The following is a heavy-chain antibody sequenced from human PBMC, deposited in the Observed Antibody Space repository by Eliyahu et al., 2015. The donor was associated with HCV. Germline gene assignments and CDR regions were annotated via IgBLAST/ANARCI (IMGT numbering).Heavy chain of an antibody. D-gene: IGHD2-15*01. CDR2: XSXSGST. CDR3: ARDSPDRRYSHFDS. CDR1: GAPVRSHNYX. J-gene: IGHJ4*02. Sequence: LVKPSDTLSLPCTVSGAPVRSHNYXWPXFRXPPGMGPEWXGYXSXSGSTNYXPSXKRXVTISVDTSKNQFSLSLTSVTAADTAVYYCARDSPDRRYSHFDSWGQGTLVTVSS. V-gene: IGHV4-61*01.